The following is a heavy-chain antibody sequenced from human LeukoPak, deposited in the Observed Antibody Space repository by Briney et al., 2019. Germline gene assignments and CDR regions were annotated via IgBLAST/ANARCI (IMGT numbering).Heavy chain of an antibody. Sequence: GASVKVSCKASGYTFTGYYMHWVRQAPGQGLEWMGWINPNSGGTNYAQKFQGRVTMTRDMSTSTAYMELSSLRSEDTAVYYCARSQYCTNGVCCTYAFDIWGQGTMVTVSS. CDR3: ARSQYCTNGVCCTYAFDI. CDR2: INPNSGGT. V-gene: IGHV1-2*02. J-gene: IGHJ3*02. D-gene: IGHD2-8*01. CDR1: GYTFTGYY.